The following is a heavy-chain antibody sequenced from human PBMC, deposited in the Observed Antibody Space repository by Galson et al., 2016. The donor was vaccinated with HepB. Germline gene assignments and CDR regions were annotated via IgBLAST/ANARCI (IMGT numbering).Heavy chain of an antibody. Sequence: SETLSPTCTVSGGSISSSASISSDDYHWGWIRQPPGKGLQWIGSIYFSGTTSSNPPLKSRVTISVDTSKSKFSLNLGYVTAADTAVYFCARDGGRSSSECFDVWGQGTMVTVSS. D-gene: IGHD1-26*01. V-gene: IGHV4-39*07. J-gene: IGHJ3*01. CDR3: ARDGGRSSSECFDV. CDR2: IYFSGTT. CDR1: GGSISSSASISSDDYH.